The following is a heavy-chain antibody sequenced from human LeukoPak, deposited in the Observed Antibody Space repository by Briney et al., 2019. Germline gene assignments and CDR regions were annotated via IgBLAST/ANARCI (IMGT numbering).Heavy chain of an antibody. CDR2: IYHSGST. V-gene: IGHV4-30-2*01. D-gene: IGHD6-13*01. Sequence: SETLSLTCAVSGGSISSGGYSWSWIRQPPGKGLEWIGYIYHSGSTYYNPSLKSRVTISVDRSKNQFSLKLSSVTAADTAVYYCARAAAEQQLVEGYWFDPWGQGTLVTVSS. CDR3: ARAAAEQQLVEGYWFDP. CDR1: GGSISSGGYS. J-gene: IGHJ5*02.